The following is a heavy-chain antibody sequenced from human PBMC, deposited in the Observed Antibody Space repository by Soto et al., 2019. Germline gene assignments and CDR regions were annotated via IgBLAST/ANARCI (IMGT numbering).Heavy chain of an antibody. CDR1: GFTFSSYA. CDR2: ISGSGGST. D-gene: IGHD3-22*01. CDR3: AKDFSYYDSSGD. V-gene: IGHV3-23*01. Sequence: GGSLRLSCAASGFTFSSYAMSWVRQAPGKGLEWVSAISGSGGSTYYADSVKGRFTISRDDSKNTLYLQMNSLRAEDTAVYYCAKDFSYYDSSGDWGQGTLVTVSS. J-gene: IGHJ4*02.